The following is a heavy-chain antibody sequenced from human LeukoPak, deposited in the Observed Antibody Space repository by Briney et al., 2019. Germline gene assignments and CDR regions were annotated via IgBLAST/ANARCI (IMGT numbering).Heavy chain of an antibody. CDR2: ISGSGGST. V-gene: IGHV3-23*01. J-gene: IGHJ4*02. CDR3: AKVPYGRWYSSSSAFDY. Sequence: PGGSLRLSCAASGFTFSNYAMSWVRQAPGKGLEWVSAISGSGGSTYYADSVKGRFTISRDNSKNTLYLQMDSLRAEDTAVYYCAKVPYGRWYSSSSAFDYWGQGTLVTVSS. D-gene: IGHD6-6*01. CDR1: GFTFSNYA.